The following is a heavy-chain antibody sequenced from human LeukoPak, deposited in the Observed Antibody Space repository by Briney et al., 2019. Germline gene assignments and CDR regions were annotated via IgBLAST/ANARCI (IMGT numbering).Heavy chain of an antibody. CDR1: GGSISSYY. D-gene: IGHD1-26*01. CDR3: ARAFWDSYFDY. Sequence: SETLSLTCTVSGGSISSYYWSWLRQPPGKGLEYIGYTHYSGATNYNPSLKSRVTISLDTSGNQFSLKLSSVTAADTAVYYCARAFWDSYFDYWGQGTLVTVSS. J-gene: IGHJ4*02. CDR2: THYSGAT. V-gene: IGHV4-59*01.